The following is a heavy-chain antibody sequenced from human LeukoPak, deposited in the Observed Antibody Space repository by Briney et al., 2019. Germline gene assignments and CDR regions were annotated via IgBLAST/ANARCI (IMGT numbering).Heavy chain of an antibody. D-gene: IGHD6-19*01. CDR3: AKVSEPWLVHLVDY. Sequence: GGSLRLSCAASGFTFSSYAMSWVRQAPGKGLEWVSAISGSGGSTYYADSVKGRFTISRDNSKNTLYLQMNSLRAEDTAVYYCAKVSEPWLVHLVDYWGQGTLVTVSS. CDR1: GFTFSSYA. V-gene: IGHV3-23*01. J-gene: IGHJ4*02. CDR2: ISGSGGST.